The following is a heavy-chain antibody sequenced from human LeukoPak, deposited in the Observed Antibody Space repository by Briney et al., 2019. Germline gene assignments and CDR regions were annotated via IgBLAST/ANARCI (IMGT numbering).Heavy chain of an antibody. V-gene: IGHV3-48*01. CDR3: VRNDGDNAFDI. Sequence: GGSLRLSCAASRFTFSTYSMDWVRQAPGRGLEWVSYISSSSTNIYYKDSVKGRFTISRDNAKNSLYLHMTSLRAEDTAVYYCVRNDGDNAFDIWGQGTMVIVSS. CDR2: ISSSSTNI. D-gene: IGHD4-17*01. J-gene: IGHJ3*02. CDR1: RFTFSTYS.